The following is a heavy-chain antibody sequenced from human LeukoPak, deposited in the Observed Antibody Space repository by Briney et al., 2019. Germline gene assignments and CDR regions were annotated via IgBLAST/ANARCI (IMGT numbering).Heavy chain of an antibody. V-gene: IGHV7-4-1*02. CDR3: ARWGLSYASRAFDI. CDR1: GYTFTSYA. D-gene: IGHD3-10*01. J-gene: IGHJ3*02. Sequence: ASVKVSCKASGYTFTSYAMNWVRQAPGQGLEWMGWINTNTGNPTYAQGFTGRFVFSLDTSVSTAYLQISSLKAEDTAVYYCARWGLSYASRAFDIWGQGTMVTVSS. CDR2: INTNTGNP.